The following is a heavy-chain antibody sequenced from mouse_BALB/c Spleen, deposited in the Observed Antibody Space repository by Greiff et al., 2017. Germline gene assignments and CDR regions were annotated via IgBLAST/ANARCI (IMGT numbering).Heavy chain of an antibody. CDR2: ISDGGSYT. CDR1: GFTFSDYY. CDR3: AFYYGSSSFAY. D-gene: IGHD1-1*01. Sequence: EVQGVESGGGLVKPGGSLKLSCAASGFTFSDYYMYWVRQTPEKRLEWVATISDGGSYTYYPDSVKGRFTISRDNAKNNLYLQMSSLKSEDTAMYYCAFYYGSSSFAYWGQGTLVTVSA. V-gene: IGHV5-4*02. J-gene: IGHJ3*01.